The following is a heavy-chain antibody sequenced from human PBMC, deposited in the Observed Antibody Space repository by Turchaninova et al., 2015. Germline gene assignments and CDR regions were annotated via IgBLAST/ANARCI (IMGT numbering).Heavy chain of an antibody. J-gene: IGHJ4*02. V-gene: IGHV4-38-2*02. CDR3: ARDSGSGSYHFDY. CDR1: GYSSSSGYY. CDR2: IYHSGST. Sequence: QLQLQESGPGLVKPSEPPSLTCAVSGYSSSSGYYWGWIRQPTGKGLEWIVSIYHSGSTYYNPSLKSRVTISVDTSKNQFSLKLSSVTAADTAVYYCARDSGSGSYHFDYWGQGTLVTVSS. D-gene: IGHD3-10*01.